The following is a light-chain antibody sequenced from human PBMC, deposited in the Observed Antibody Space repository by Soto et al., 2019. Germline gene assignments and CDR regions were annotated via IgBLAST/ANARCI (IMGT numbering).Light chain of an antibody. Sequence: EIVMTQSPATLSVSPGDRATLSCRASQSVSSNLAWYQQKPGKAPRLLIYGASTRSTGIPARFSGSGSGTEFTLIISSLQSEDFVAYYCHQYNNWPPWTFGQGTKVEIK. CDR1: QSVSSN. CDR2: GAS. V-gene: IGKV3-15*01. CDR3: HQYNNWPPWT. J-gene: IGKJ1*01.